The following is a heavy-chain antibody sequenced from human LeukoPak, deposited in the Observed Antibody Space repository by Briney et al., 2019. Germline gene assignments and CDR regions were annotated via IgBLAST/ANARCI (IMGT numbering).Heavy chain of an antibody. D-gene: IGHD2-15*01. CDR2: IRSTGDST. V-gene: IGHV3-23*01. Sequence: GGSLRLSCAASGFTFSSYAITWVRQAPGKGLEWVSSIRSTGDSTFYADSVKGRFTISRDNSKNTVYLLMNSLRTEDTAIYYCGRSRRINASLYYYMDVWGKGTTVTVSS. CDR3: GRSRRINASLYYYMDV. CDR1: GFTFSSYA. J-gene: IGHJ6*03.